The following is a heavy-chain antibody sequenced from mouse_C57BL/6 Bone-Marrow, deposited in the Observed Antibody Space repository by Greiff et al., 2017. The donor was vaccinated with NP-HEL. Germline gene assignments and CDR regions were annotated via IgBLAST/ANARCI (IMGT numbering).Heavy chain of an antibody. CDR2: INPNYGTT. CDR1: GYSFTDYN. CDR3: APSRVTTEAWFAY. D-gene: IGHD2-2*01. J-gene: IGHJ3*01. Sequence: VQLQQSGPELVKPGASVKISCKASGYSFTDYNMNWVKQSHGKSLEWIGVINPNYGTTSYNQKFKGKATLTVDQSSSTAYMQLNSLTSEDSAVYYCAPSRVTTEAWFAYWGQGTLVTVSA. V-gene: IGHV1-39*01.